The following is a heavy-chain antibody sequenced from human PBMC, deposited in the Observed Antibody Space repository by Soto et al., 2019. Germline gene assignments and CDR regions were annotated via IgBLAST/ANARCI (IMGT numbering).Heavy chain of an antibody. CDR1: GDSISSGGSS. J-gene: IGHJ3*01. CDR2: IYDSGRS. D-gene: IGHD3-22*01. Sequence: QLQLQESGSGLVKPSQTLSLTCAVSGDSISSGGSSWNWIRQPPGKGLEWIGYIYDSGRSYYNPSLRTGVSISVDRSRNQCSLRLSSVTAADTAVYYCASASQDYFDSSRSPAAPHLAFEVWGQGTVVTVSS. CDR3: ASASQDYFDSSRSPAAPHLAFEV. V-gene: IGHV4-30-2*01.